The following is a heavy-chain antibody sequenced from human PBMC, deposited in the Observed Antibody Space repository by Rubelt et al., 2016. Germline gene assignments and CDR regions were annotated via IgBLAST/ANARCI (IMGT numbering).Heavy chain of an antibody. Sequence: QVQLVQSGGEVKKPGASVKVSCKASGYSFISYGITWVRQAPGHGLEWMGCSDPYNGNTHYAQKFQGSVTLATATSTSTAYLEGRSLSSDDTAVYYCARDEYDSGGRYIGADVWGHGTTVSVSS. CDR2: SDPYNGNT. D-gene: IGHD3-22*01. J-gene: IGHJ6*02. CDR3: ARDEYDSGGRYIGADV. CDR1: GYSFISYG. V-gene: IGHV1-18*01.